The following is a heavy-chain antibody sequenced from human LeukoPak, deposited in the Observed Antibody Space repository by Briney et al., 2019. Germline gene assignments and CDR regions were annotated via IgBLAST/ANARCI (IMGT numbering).Heavy chain of an antibody. CDR2: ISSSSSTI. CDR1: GFTFSSYS. D-gene: IGHD6-19*01. J-gene: IGHJ4*02. V-gene: IGHV3-48*01. CDR3: ARDGIAVAGTGNGDY. Sequence: GGSLRLSCAASGFTFSSYSMNWVRQAPGKGLEWVSYISSSSSTIYYADSVKGRFTISRDNAKNSLYLQMNSLRAEDTAVYYCARDGIAVAGTGNGDYWGQGTLVTVSS.